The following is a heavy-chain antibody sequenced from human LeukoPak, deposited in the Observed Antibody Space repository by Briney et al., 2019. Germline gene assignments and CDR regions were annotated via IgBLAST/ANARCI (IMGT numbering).Heavy chain of an antibody. J-gene: IGHJ3*02. V-gene: IGHV1-69*06. CDR2: IIPIFGTA. D-gene: IGHD3-10*01. CDR3: ASEYGSGSYYNAAFDI. CDR1: GGTFSSYA. Sequence: GASVKVSCKASGGTFSSYAIIWVRQAPGQGLEWTGGIIPIFGTANYAQKFQGRVTITADKCTSTAYMELCSLRSEDTGVYYCASEYGSGSYYNAAFDIWGQGTMVTVSS.